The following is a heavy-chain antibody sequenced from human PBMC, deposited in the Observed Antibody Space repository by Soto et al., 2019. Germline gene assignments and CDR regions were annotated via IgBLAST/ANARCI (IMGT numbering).Heavy chain of an antibody. J-gene: IGHJ6*02. V-gene: IGHV1-2*02. D-gene: IGHD3-16*01. CDR2: INPNSGGT. Sequence: ASVKVSCKASGYTFTGYYIHWVRQAPGQGLEWMGWINPNSGGTRFEQKFQDRVTMTRDTTFNTTYVELSRLTSDDTAVYYCARGGGQTYYYYTMDVWGQGTKVTVYS. CDR1: GYTFTGYY. CDR3: ARGGGQTYYYYTMDV.